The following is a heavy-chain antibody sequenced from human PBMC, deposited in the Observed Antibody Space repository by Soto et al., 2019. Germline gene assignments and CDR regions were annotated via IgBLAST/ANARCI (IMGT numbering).Heavy chain of an antibody. CDR2: IYYSGST. J-gene: IGHJ6*03. CDR1: GGSISSGNYY. CDR3: ARRSLWFGEYYYYYMDV. V-gene: IGHV4-61*01. D-gene: IGHD3-10*01. Sequence: SETLSLTCTVSGGSISSGNYYWSWLRQHPEKGLEWIGYIYYSGSTNYNPSLKSRVTISVDTSKNQFSLKLSSVTAADTAVYYCARRSLWFGEYYYYYMDVWGKGTTVTVSS.